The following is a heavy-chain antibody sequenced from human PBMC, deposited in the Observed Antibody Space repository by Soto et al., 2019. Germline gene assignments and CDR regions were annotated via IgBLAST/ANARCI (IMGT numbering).Heavy chain of an antibody. D-gene: IGHD3-10*01. V-gene: IGHV1-18*01. CDR2: ISAYNGNT. CDR1: GYTFTSYG. J-gene: IGHJ6*02. Sequence: ASVKVSCKASGYTFTSYGISWVRQAPGQGLEWMGWISAYNGNTNYAQKLQGRVTMTTDTSTSTAYMELRSLRSDDTAVYYCARGYYYGSGSYNGMDVWGQGTTVTVSS. CDR3: ARGYYYGSGSYNGMDV.